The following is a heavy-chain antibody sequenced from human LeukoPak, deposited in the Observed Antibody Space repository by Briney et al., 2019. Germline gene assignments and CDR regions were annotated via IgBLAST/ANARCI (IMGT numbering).Heavy chain of an antibody. CDR3: AIKRWLQLKNPGDH. Sequence: GGSLRLSCAASGFTVSSSYMSWVRQAPGKGLECVSVTYSGGGTYYTDSVKGRFTISRDNSKNTLYLQMNSLRAEDTAVYYCAIKRWLQLKNPGDHWGQGTLVTVSS. V-gene: IGHV3-66*01. D-gene: IGHD5-24*01. CDR2: TYSGGGT. CDR1: GFTVSSSY. J-gene: IGHJ4*02.